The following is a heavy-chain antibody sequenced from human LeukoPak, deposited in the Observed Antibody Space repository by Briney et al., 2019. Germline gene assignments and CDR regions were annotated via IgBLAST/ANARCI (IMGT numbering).Heavy chain of an antibody. CDR1: GDSVSSNSVA. V-gene: IGHV6-1*01. D-gene: IGHD2-15*01. CDR3: ARLVGGSPDY. Sequence: SQTLSLTCAISGDSVSSNSVAWNWIRQSPSRGLEWLGRTYRRSTYYAVSLRGRITISPDTSNNQFSLHLNSVTPEDTAVYYCARLVGGSPDYWGQGTLVTVSS. J-gene: IGHJ4*02. CDR2: TYRRST.